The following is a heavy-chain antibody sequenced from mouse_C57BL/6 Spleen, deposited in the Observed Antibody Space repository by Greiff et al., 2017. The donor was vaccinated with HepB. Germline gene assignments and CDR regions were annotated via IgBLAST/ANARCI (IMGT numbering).Heavy chain of an antibody. CDR1: GFSLTSYG. J-gene: IGHJ4*01. CDR3: ARKGGNYVSLAMDY. Sequence: VQVVESGPGLVQPSQSLSITCTVSGFSLTSYGVHWVRQSPGKGLEWLGVIWSGGSTDYNAAFISRLSISKDNSKSQVFFKMNSLQADDTAIYYCARKGGNYVSLAMDYWGQGTSVTVSS. V-gene: IGHV2-2*01. D-gene: IGHD2-1*01. CDR2: IWSGGST.